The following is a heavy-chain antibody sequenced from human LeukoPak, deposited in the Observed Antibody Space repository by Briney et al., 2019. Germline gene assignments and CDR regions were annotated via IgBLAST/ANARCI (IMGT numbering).Heavy chain of an antibody. D-gene: IGHD4-17*01. CDR1: GGSISSSSYY. Sequence: SVTLSLTCAVSGGSISSSSYYWGWIRQPPGKGLEWIGSIYYSGSTYYNPSLKSRVTISVDTSKNQFSLKLSSVTAADTAVYYCARNGDYDQLAFDYWGQGTLVTVSS. CDR3: ARNGDYDQLAFDY. V-gene: IGHV4-39*07. CDR2: IYYSGST. J-gene: IGHJ4*02.